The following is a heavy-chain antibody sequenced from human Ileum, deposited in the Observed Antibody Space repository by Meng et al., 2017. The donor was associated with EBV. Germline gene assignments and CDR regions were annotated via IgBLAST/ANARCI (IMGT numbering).Heavy chain of an antibody. Sequence: EVHLEASGQGWLQPWESLSLSCVASGCSFTSGTYNWSCQTPAQGSRLVFIGNVTDGGTTNSDPVMVRLAIVSVDSRNTLLSVMMSLGSDEDTVVYYCEGGSSCCYSLYFDHWGQGTLVTVSS. J-gene: IGHJ4*02. D-gene: IGHD2-15*01. CDR1: GCSFTSGT. V-gene: IGHV3-23*04. CDR2: GNVTDGGT. CDR3: EGGSSCCYSLYFDH.